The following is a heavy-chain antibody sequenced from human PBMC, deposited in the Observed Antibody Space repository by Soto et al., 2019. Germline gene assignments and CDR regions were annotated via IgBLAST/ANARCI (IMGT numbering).Heavy chain of an antibody. Sequence: RASSWFSLFSRGEGVGWIRQPPGKALEWLALIYWRDDKRYSPSLKSRLTITKDTSKNQVVLTMTSLDPVDTATYFRAHRRGFD. CDR2: IYWRDDK. V-gene: IGHV2-5*01. J-gene: IGHJ3*01. CDR3: AHRRGFD. CDR1: WFSLFSRGEG.